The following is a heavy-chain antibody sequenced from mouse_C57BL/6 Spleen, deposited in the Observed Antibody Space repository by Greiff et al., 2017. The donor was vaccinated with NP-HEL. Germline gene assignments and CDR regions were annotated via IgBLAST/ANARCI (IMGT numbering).Heavy chain of an antibody. Sequence: EVKLVESGGGLVKPGGSLKLSCAASGFTFSSYAMSWVRQTPEKRLEWVATISDGGSYTYYPDNVKGRFTISRDNAKNNLYLQMSHLKSEDTAMYYCAREGYYSNLFAYWGQGTLVTVSA. J-gene: IGHJ3*01. CDR2: ISDGGSYT. D-gene: IGHD2-5*01. CDR1: GFTFSSYA. CDR3: AREGYYSNLFAY. V-gene: IGHV5-4*01.